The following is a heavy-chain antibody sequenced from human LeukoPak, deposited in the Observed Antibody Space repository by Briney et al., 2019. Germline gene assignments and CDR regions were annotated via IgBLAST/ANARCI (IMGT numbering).Heavy chain of an antibody. Sequence: GGSLILSCAASGFTFTTYSMGWVRQAPGKGPEWVSSISESGRNTYYADSVKGRFTITRDNSRATLYLQMNSLRAEDAAVYYCAKDVRSSGSYGYFLYWGQGALVTVSS. CDR1: GFTFTTYS. CDR2: ISESGRNT. CDR3: AKDVRSSGSYGYFLY. D-gene: IGHD3-10*01. V-gene: IGHV3-23*01. J-gene: IGHJ1*01.